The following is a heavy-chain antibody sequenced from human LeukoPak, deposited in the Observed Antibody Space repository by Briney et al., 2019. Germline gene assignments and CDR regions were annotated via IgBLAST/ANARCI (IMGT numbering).Heavy chain of an antibody. Sequence: SETLSLTCAVSGGSISSGGYSWSWIRQPPGKGLEWIGYIYHSGSTNYNPSLKSRVTMSVDTSKNQFSLKLSSVTAADTAVYYCARTSGSYYDYWGQGTLVTVSS. CDR2: IYHSGST. V-gene: IGHV4-30-2*01. D-gene: IGHD1-26*01. CDR3: ARTSGSYYDY. CDR1: GGSISSGGYS. J-gene: IGHJ4*02.